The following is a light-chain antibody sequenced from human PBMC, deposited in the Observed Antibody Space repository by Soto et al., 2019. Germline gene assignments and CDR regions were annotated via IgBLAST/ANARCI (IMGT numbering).Light chain of an antibody. Sequence: IQMTQSPSTLPASVGYRVAITCRASQSISSYLNWYQQKPGKAPKLLIYAASSLQSGVPSRFSGSGSGTDFTLTISSLQPEDFATYYCQQSYSTPLTCGGGTTVDIK. CDR1: QSISSY. J-gene: IGKJ4*01. V-gene: IGKV1-39*01. CDR2: AAS. CDR3: QQSYSTPLT.